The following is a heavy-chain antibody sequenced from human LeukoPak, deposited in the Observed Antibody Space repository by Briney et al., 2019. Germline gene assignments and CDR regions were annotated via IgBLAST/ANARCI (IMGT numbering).Heavy chain of an antibody. CDR1: GFTFRSYE. V-gene: IGHV3-48*03. D-gene: IGHD3-3*01. CDR2: LRSSGSAF. J-gene: IGHJ4*02. CDR3: ARSARLMKGVVEVTALDD. Sequence: GGSLRLSCAASGFTFRSYEMNWVRQAPGKGLEWIAYLRSSGSAFSYADSAKGRFTIARDNAKNSVYLEMNSLRADDTAVYYCARSARLMKGVVEVTALDDWGQGTLVTVSS.